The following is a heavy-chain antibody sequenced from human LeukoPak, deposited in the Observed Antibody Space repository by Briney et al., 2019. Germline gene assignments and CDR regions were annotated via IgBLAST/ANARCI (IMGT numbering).Heavy chain of an antibody. CDR1: GGSFSGYY. CDR3: ARQNPYYDFWSGPTNPYYYYGMDV. D-gene: IGHD3-3*01. Sequence: KASETLSLTCAVDGGSFSGYYWSWIRQPPGKGLEWIGEVNDSGSTDYNPSLKSRVTISVDTSKNQFSLKLSSVTAADTAVYYCARQNPYYDFWSGPTNPYYYYGMDVWGQGTTVTVSS. CDR2: VNDSGST. J-gene: IGHJ6*02. V-gene: IGHV4-34*01.